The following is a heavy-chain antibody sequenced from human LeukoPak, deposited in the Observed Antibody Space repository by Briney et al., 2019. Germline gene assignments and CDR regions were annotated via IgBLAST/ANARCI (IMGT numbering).Heavy chain of an antibody. D-gene: IGHD2-2*02. V-gene: IGHV3-21*01. CDR3: ARAKYCSSTSCYMGYYYYYMDV. CDR1: GFTFSSYS. Sequence: KTGGSLRLSCAASGFTFSSYSMNWVRQAPGKGLEWVSSISSSSSYIYYADSVKGRFTISRDNAKNSLYLQMNSLRAEDTAAYYCARAKYCSSTSCYMGYYYYYMDVWGKGTTVTVSS. CDR2: ISSSSSYI. J-gene: IGHJ6*03.